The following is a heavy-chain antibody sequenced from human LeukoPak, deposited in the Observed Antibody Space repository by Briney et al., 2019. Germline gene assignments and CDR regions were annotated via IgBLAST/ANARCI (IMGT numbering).Heavy chain of an antibody. J-gene: IGHJ4*02. CDR3: AKDKQWLILDY. D-gene: IGHD6-19*01. CDR2: ISSNGGTT. Sequence: PTGGSLRLSCSASGFTFSSYAMHWVRQAPGKGLEYVSAISSNGGTTYYADSVKGRFTISRDNSKNTLYLQMNSLRAEDTAVYYCAKDKQWLILDYWGRGTLVTVSS. CDR1: GFTFSSYA. V-gene: IGHV3-64*04.